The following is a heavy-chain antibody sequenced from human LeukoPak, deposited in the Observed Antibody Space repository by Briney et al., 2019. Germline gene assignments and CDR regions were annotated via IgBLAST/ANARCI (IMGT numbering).Heavy chain of an antibody. CDR3: ARKATDYYYALDV. CDR1: GGSFTNYY. Sequence: SETPSPTCAVSGGSFTNYYWTWVRQSPGKGLEWIGEINHRGRTNYNPSLKRRVTISVDTSQNQFTLNLRPVTAADTAVYYCARKATDYYYALDVWGQGTTVTVSS. J-gene: IGHJ6*02. D-gene: IGHD5-12*01. V-gene: IGHV4-34*01. CDR2: INHRGRT.